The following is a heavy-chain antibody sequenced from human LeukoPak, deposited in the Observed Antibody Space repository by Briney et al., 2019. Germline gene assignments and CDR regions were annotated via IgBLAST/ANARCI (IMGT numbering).Heavy chain of an antibody. V-gene: IGHV3-48*04. CDR2: ISSSSRTI. J-gene: IGHJ4*02. Sequence: GGSLRLSCAASGFTFSSYSINWVRQAPGKGLEWLSYISSSSRTISYADSLKGRFTVSRGNAKNSLDLQMNSLRVEDTAVYYCARVGTSGWTSDYWGQGTLVTVSS. CDR1: GFTFSSYS. D-gene: IGHD6-19*01. CDR3: ARVGTSGWTSDY.